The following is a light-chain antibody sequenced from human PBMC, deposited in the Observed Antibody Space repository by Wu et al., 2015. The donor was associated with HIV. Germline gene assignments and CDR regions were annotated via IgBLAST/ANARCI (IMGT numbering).Light chain of an antibody. CDR3: QQFNSYPLT. CDR1: QGSSGA. V-gene: IGKV1-13*02. CDR2: DAS. Sequence: AIQLTQSPSSLSASVGDRVTITCRASQGSSGALAWYQHKPGEAPKLLIYDASNLESGVPLRFSGSGSGTEFTLTISSLQPEDLATYYCQQFNSYPLTFGGGTKVEIK. J-gene: IGKJ4*01.